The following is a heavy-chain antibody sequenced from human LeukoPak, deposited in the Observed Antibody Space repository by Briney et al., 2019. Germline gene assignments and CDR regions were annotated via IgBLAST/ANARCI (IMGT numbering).Heavy chain of an antibody. J-gene: IGHJ4*02. CDR1: GCTFSSYN. Sequence: PGGSLRLSCAASGCTFSSYNMNWVRQAPGKGLEWVSSISSSSSFIYYKDSVKGRFTISRDNAKNSLYLQMNSLRVEDTAVYYCARFSRTDQYYFDYWGQGTLVTVSS. D-gene: IGHD2-2*01. V-gene: IGHV3-21*01. CDR3: ARFSRTDQYYFDY. CDR2: ISSSSSFI.